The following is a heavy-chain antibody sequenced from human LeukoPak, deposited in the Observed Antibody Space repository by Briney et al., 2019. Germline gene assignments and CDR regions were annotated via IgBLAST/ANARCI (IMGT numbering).Heavy chain of an antibody. CDR3: ARVRGYSGYDYLHGYVY. Sequence: ASVKVSCKASGYTFTGYYMHWVRQAPGQGLEWMGWINPNSGGTNYAQKFQGRVTMTRDTSISTAYMELSRLRSDDTAVYYCARVRGYSGYDYLHGYVYWGQGTLVTVSS. V-gene: IGHV1-2*02. D-gene: IGHD5-12*01. J-gene: IGHJ4*02. CDR2: INPNSGGT. CDR1: GYTFTGYY.